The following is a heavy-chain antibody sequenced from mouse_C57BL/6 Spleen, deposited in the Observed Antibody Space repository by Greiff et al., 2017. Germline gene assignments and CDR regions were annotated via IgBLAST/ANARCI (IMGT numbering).Heavy chain of an antibody. V-gene: IGHV1-59*01. CDR3: ARSGNYGGVDY. CDR1: GYTFTSYW. J-gene: IGHJ4*01. Sequence: QVQLQQSGAELVRPGTSVKLSCKASGYTFTSYWMHWVKQRPGQGLEWIGVIDPSDSYTNYNQKFKGQATLTVDTSSSTAYMQLSSLTSEDSAVDYCARSGNYGGVDYWGQGTSVTVSS. CDR2: IDPSDSYT. D-gene: IGHD2-1*01.